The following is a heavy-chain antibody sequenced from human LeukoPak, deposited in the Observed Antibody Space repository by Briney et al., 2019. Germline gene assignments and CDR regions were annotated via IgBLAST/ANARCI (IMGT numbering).Heavy chain of an antibody. CDR2: IYYSGNT. CDR3: ARSDGYGLVDI. CDR1: VGSISSYS. J-gene: IGHJ3*02. V-gene: IGHV4-59*01. Sequence: SETLSLTCTVSVGSISSYSWSWIRQPPGKGLEWIGYIYYSGNTNYNPPLKSRVTISVDTSKNQFSLKLRSVTAADTAVYYCARSDGYGLVDIWGQGTMVTVSS. D-gene: IGHD3-10*01.